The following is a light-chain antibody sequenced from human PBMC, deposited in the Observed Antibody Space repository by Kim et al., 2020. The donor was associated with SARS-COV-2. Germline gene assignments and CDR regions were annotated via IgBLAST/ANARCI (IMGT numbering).Light chain of an antibody. J-gene: IGKJ2*01. CDR3: QHSYSYPYT. CDR2: KAA. CDR1: QSISDW. V-gene: IGKV1-5*03. Sequence: SASLGDRVTITCRASQSISDWLAWYQQRPGKVPKLLIYKAANLENGVPSRFSGSGSGTEFTLTISSLQPDDSATYYCQHSYSYPYTFGQGTKLEI.